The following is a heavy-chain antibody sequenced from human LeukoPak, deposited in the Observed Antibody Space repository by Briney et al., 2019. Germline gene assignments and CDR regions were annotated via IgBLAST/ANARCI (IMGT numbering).Heavy chain of an antibody. CDR2: IYSGGST. V-gene: IGHV3-66*01. CDR3: ASNYQVTTDYVWGSYRYAYYMDV. J-gene: IGHJ6*03. Sequence: GGSLRLSCAASGFTVSSNYMSWVRQAPGKGLEWVSVIYSGGSTYYADSVKGGFTISRDNSKNTLYLQMNSLRAEDTAVYYCASNYQVTTDYVWGSYRYAYYMDVWGKGTTVTISS. CDR1: GFTVSSNY. D-gene: IGHD3-16*02.